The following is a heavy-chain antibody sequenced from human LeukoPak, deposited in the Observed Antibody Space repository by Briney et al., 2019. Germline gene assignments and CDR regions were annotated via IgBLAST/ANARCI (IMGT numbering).Heavy chain of an antibody. J-gene: IGHJ5*02. CDR3: ARDRIAVAGVHFDP. V-gene: IGHV4-61*02. CDR2: IYTSGST. CDR1: GGSISSGSYY. D-gene: IGHD6-19*01. Sequence: SETLSLTCTVSGGSISSGSYYWSWTRQPAGKGLEWIGRIYTSGSTNYNPSLKSRVTISVDTSKNQFSLKLSSVAAADTGVYYCARDRIAVAGVHFDPWGQGTLVTVSS.